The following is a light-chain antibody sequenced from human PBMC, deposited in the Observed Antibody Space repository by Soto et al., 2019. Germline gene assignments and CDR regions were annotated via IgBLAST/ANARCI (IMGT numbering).Light chain of an antibody. J-gene: IGLJ2*01. CDR1: SSDIGYFNL. V-gene: IGLV2-23*01. CDR3: CSYAGSRVV. Sequence: QSALTQPPSASGSPGQSITISCTGTSSDIGYFNLVSWYQQHPGKAPKLLIYEGSKRSSGVSNRFSGSKSGNTASLTISGLQAEDEGDYYCCSYAGSRVVFGGGTQLTVL. CDR2: EGS.